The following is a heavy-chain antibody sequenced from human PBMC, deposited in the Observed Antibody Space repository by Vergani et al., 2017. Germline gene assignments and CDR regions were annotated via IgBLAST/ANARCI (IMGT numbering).Heavy chain of an antibody. CDR3: ARRYCSGGSCWYFDL. CDR1: GFTFSSYA. D-gene: IGHD2-15*01. J-gene: IGHJ2*01. CDR2: ISYDGSNK. V-gene: IGHV3-30*01. Sequence: QVQLVESGGGVVQPGRSLRLSCAASGFTFSSYAMHWVRQAPGKGLEWVAVISYDGSNKYYADSVKGRFTISRDNSKNTLYLQMNSLRAEDTAVYYCARRYCSGGSCWYFDLWGRGTLVTVSS.